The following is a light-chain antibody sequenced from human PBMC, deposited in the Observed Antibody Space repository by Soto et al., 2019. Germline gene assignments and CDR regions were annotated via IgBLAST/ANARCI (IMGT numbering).Light chain of an antibody. CDR1: SNDVGGYNF. V-gene: IGLV2-11*01. CDR2: DVS. CDR3: SSYAGSYTLV. Sequence: QSVLTQPRSVSGSPGRSVTISCTGTSNDVGGYNFVSWYQQHPGKVPKLFIYDVSRRPSGVPDRFSGSKSGNTASLTISGLQAEDEADYYCSSYAGSYTLVFGGGTKVTVL. J-gene: IGLJ2*01.